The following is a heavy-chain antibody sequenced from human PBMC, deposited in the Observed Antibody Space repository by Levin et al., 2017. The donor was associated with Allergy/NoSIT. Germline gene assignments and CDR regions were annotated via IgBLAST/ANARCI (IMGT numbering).Heavy chain of an antibody. V-gene: IGHV4-4*02. CDR1: GGSISSNNW. J-gene: IGHJ4*02. Sequence: PGGSLRLSCAVSGGSISSNNWWSWVRQPPGKGLEWIGEIYHSGSTNYNPSLKSRVTISVDKSKNQFSLKLNSVTAADTAVYYCARDHGDHDSSGYYFDFWGQGTLVTVSS. CDR3: ARDHGDHDSSGYYFDF. D-gene: IGHD3-22*01. CDR2: IYHSGST.